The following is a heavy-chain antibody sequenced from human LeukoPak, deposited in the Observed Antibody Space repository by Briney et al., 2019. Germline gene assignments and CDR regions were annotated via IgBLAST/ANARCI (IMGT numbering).Heavy chain of an antibody. CDR1: GFTFSSYG. CDR3: ARAATGTTSRVWFDP. Sequence: GGSLRLSCAASGFTFSSYGMHWVRQAPGKGLEWVAFIRYDGSNKYYADSVKGRFTISRDNSRNTLYLQMNSLRAEDTAVYYCARAATGTTSRVWFDPWGQGTLVTVSS. CDR2: IRYDGSNK. J-gene: IGHJ5*02. V-gene: IGHV3-30*02. D-gene: IGHD1-1*01.